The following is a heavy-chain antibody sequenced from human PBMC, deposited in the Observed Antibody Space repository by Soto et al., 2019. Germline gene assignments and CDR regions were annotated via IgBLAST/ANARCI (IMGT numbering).Heavy chain of an antibody. CDR2: VWYDGSSK. V-gene: IGHV3-33*01. CDR1: SFTFNTYG. Sequence: QVQLVESGGGVVQPGRSLRLSCAASSFTFNTYGMHWVRQAPGTGLEWVAVVWYDGSSKYYADFVKGRFTISRDNSKNSVYFQFNILAAEDMAVYHCARGPLEHLLDFWGQGTLVLFSS. D-gene: IGHD1-1*01. J-gene: IGHJ4*02. CDR3: ARGPLEHLLDF.